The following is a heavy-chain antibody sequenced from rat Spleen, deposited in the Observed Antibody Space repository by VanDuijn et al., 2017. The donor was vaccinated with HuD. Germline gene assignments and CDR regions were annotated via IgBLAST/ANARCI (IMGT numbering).Heavy chain of an antibody. Sequence: EVQLVESGGGLVQPGRSLKLSCVASGFTFNNYWMTWIRQAPGKGLEWVASITNTGGSTYYPDSVKGRFTISRDNAKSTLYLQMNSLRSEDTATYYCTRVRYVYYGPRYYWYFDFWGPGTMVTVSS. D-gene: IGHD1-6*01. CDR1: GFTFNNYW. CDR2: ITNTGGST. J-gene: IGHJ1*01. V-gene: IGHV5-31*01. CDR3: TRVRYVYYGPRYYWYFDF.